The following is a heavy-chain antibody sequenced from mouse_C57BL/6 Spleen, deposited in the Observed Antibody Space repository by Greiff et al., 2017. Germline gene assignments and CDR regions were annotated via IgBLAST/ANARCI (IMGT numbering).Heavy chain of an antibody. J-gene: IGHJ4*01. V-gene: IGHV14-2*01. CDR2: IAPEDGET. CDR1: GFNIKDDY. CDR3: AKFDSGFYYAMDY. D-gene: IGHD2-4*01. Sequence: EVQLQQSGAELVKPGASVKLSCTASGFNIKDDYMHWVKQRTEQGLEWIGRIAPEDGETKYAPKFQGKATIPADTSSNTAYLQLSSLTSEDTAVYYFAKFDSGFYYAMDYWGQGTSVTVSS.